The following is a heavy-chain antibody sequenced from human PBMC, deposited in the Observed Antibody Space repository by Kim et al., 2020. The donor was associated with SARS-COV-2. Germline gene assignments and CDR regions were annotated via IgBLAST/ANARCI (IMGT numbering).Heavy chain of an antibody. J-gene: IGHJ5*02. Sequence: GGSLRLSCTTSGFTFSGHGMSWVRQAPGKGLEWVACIYRSGSTTYYVDSVTGRFSISRDDSKNTLYLQMNALRAEDTAVYYCARGGWGLNWDPWGLGTL. CDR1: GFTFSGHG. D-gene: IGHD2-8*02. V-gene: IGHV3-23*05. CDR3: ARGGWGLNWDP. CDR2: IYRSGSTT.